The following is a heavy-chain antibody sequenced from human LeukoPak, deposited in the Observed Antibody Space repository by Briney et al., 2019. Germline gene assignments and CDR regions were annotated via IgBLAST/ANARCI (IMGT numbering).Heavy chain of an antibody. CDR1: GLTFSDYY. J-gene: IGHJ5*02. D-gene: IGHD6-13*01. CDR2: ISSSGSTI. V-gene: IGHV3-11*01. CDR3: ARGIAAAGNVRYGFDP. Sequence: PGGSLRLSCAASGLTFSDYYMSWIRQAPGKGLEWVSYISSSGSTIYYADSVKGRFTISRDNAKNSLYLQMNSLRAEDTAVYYCARGIAAAGNVRYGFDPWGQGTLVTVSS.